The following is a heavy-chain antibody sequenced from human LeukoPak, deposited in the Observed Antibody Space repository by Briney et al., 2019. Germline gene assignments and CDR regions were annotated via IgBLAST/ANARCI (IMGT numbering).Heavy chain of an antibody. D-gene: IGHD3-16*01. J-gene: IGHJ5*02. CDR1: GYTFTSYD. CDR2: MNPNSGNT. V-gene: IGHV1-8*01. Sequence: ASVKVSCKASGYTFTSYDINWVRQATGQGLEWMGWMNPNSGNTSYAQKFQGRVTMTRNTSISTAYMELSSLRSEDTAVYYCARGPSYVVTFGGVINWFDPWGQGTLVTVSS. CDR3: ARGPSYVVTFGGVINWFDP.